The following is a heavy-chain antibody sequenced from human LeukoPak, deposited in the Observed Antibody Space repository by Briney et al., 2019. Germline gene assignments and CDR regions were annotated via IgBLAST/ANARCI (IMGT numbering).Heavy chain of an antibody. Sequence: ASVKVSCKASGYRFTTYSFTWVRQAPGQGLEWMGRIIPIDAITNYTQKFQGRVTITADKSTNTAYMDLSSLRSEDTAVYYCAPAVYDFWSGYYRNWFGPWGQGTLVTVSS. CDR3: APAVYDFWSGYYRNWFGP. D-gene: IGHD3-3*01. J-gene: IGHJ5*02. CDR2: IIPIDAIT. CDR1: GYRFTTYS. V-gene: IGHV1-69*02.